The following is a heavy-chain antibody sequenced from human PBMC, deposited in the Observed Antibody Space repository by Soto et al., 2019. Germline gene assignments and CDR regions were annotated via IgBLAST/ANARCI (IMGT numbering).Heavy chain of an antibody. J-gene: IGHJ5*02. CDR2: MSATGGST. CDR1: GFSFSSYS. Sequence: GGSLRLSCAASGFSFSSYSMSWVRQAPGKGLEWVSGMSATGGSTYYVDSVKGRFIISRDNSKNTLYLQMNSLRAEDTAVYYCARGRALDTSLKNWFDPWGQGTLVTVSS. D-gene: IGHD1-26*01. V-gene: IGHV3-23*01. CDR3: ARGRALDTSLKNWFDP.